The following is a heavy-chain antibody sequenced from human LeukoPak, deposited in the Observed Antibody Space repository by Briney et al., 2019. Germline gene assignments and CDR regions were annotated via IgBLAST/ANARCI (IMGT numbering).Heavy chain of an antibody. D-gene: IGHD2-21*02. V-gene: IGHV4-59*08. CDR3: ARQTIGICVSGDCLSNYYYGMDV. J-gene: IGHJ6*02. CDR2: LYYSGSSNSNSGST. CDR1: GGSISDYY. Sequence: SSETLSLTCTVSGGSISDYYWSWIRQPPGKGLEWIGYLYYSGSSNSNSGSTNYSPSLKSRVTISVDTSKNQFSLKVSSVTVADTAVYYCARQTIGICVSGDCLSNYYYGMDVWGQGTTVTVSS.